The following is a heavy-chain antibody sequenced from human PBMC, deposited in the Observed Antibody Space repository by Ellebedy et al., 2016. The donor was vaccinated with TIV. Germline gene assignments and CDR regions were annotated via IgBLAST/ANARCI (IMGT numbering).Heavy chain of an antibody. Sequence: LRLXXTVSGGSMSSGGYYWIWIRQQPGKGLEWIGYIYYSGNMYNDSSLRSRVNISVDTSKNQFSLKLKSVTAADTAMYYCASQGVDGFDIWGQGTMVTVSS. CDR2: IYYSGNM. D-gene: IGHD3-16*01. CDR1: GGSMSSGGYY. CDR3: ASQGVDGFDI. J-gene: IGHJ3*02. V-gene: IGHV4-31*03.